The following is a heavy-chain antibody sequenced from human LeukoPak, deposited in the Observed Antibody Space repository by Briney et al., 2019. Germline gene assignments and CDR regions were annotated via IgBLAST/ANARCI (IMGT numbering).Heavy chain of an antibody. J-gene: IGHJ3*02. V-gene: IGHV4-38-2*01. CDR1: GYSISSGYY. Sequence: SETLSLTCAVSGYSISSGYYWGWIRPPPGKGLEWIGSIYHSGSTYYNPSLKSRVTISVDTSKNQFSLKLRSVTAADTAVYYCARRYYYQSGGYSDAFDIWGQGTMVTVSS. D-gene: IGHD3-22*01. CDR3: ARRYYYQSGGYSDAFDI. CDR2: IYHSGST.